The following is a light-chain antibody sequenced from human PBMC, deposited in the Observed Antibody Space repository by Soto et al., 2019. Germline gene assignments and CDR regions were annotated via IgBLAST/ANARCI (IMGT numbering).Light chain of an antibody. Sequence: QSVLTQPPSASGTPGKRVTISCSGSRSNIGNNAVTWYQQFTGTAPKLLFYNNNHRPSGVPDRFSGSKSGTSASLAISGLQSEDEADYYCATWDDSLNARGVFGGGTKLTVL. CDR1: RSNIGNNA. J-gene: IGLJ3*02. V-gene: IGLV1-44*01. CDR2: NNN. CDR3: ATWDDSLNARGV.